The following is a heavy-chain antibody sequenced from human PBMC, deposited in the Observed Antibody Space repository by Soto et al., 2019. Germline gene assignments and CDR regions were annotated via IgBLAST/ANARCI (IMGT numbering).Heavy chain of an antibody. Sequence: QVQLVQSGAEVKKPGASVKVSCKASGYTFTTYGITWVRRAPGQGLGGWGGIGAYSGNTNYAQKLQGRLTVTTDTSTNTAYMDLRSLRSDDTAVYYCARVVKAGDYGDYGRYYFDYWGHGTLVTVSS. V-gene: IGHV1-18*04. J-gene: IGHJ4*01. CDR3: ARVVKAGDYGDYGRYYFDY. CDR1: GYTFTTYG. CDR2: IGAYSGNT. D-gene: IGHD4-17*01.